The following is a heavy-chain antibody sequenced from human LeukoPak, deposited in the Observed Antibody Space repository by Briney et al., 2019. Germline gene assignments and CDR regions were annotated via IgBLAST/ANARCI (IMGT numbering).Heavy chain of an antibody. J-gene: IGHJ6*03. CDR2: ISSSSSYT. CDR3: ARLGGYFISTSCLANMDV. Sequence: PGGSLRLSCAASGFTFSSYWMNWVRQAPGKGLEWVSSISSSSSYTYYADSVKGRFTISRDNAKKSLYLQIDSLRAEDTAVYYCARLGGYFISTSCLANMDVWGKGTTVIVSS. D-gene: IGHD2-2*01. V-gene: IGHV3-21*01. CDR1: GFTFSSYW.